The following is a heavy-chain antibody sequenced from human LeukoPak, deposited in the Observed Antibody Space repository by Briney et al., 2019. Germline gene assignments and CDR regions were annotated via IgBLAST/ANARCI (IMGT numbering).Heavy chain of an antibody. D-gene: IGHD3-22*01. V-gene: IGHV4-39*02. Sequence: PSETLSLTCTVSGGSISSSSYYWGWLRQPPGTGLEWIGSIYYSGSTYYNPSLKSRVTISVDTSKNQFSLKLSSVTAADTAVYYCAREYYYDSSGYYQNWFDPWGQGTLVTVSS. CDR3: AREYYYDSSGYYQNWFDP. J-gene: IGHJ5*02. CDR2: IYYSGST. CDR1: GGSISSSSYY.